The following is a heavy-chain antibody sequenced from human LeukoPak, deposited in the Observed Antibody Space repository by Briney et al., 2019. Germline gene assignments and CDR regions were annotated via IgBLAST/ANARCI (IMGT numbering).Heavy chain of an antibody. J-gene: IGHJ5*01. Sequence: GGSLRLSCAASGFTFSSHDMNWVRQGPGKGLEWLSYISSGSTTMDYADSVKGRFTISRDNAKNSLFLQMNSLRAEDTGIYYCARDRRNSAYGAWFDSWGQGTLVTVSS. CDR1: GFTFSSHD. V-gene: IGHV3-48*03. CDR2: ISSGSTTM. CDR3: ARDRRNSAYGAWFDS. D-gene: IGHD5-12*01.